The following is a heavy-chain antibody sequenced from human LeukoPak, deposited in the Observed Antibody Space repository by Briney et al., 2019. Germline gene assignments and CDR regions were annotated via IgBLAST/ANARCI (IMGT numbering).Heavy chain of an antibody. Sequence: GASVKVSCKASGGTFSSYAISWVRQAPGQGLEWMGWIHPNSGGTNYAQKFQGRVTMTRDTSISTAYMELSRLTFADTVVYYCARGPRITIFGVVMANDAFDVWGQGTMVTVSS. V-gene: IGHV1-2*02. CDR1: GGTFSSYA. J-gene: IGHJ3*01. D-gene: IGHD3-3*01. CDR2: IHPNSGGT. CDR3: ARGPRITIFGVVMANDAFDV.